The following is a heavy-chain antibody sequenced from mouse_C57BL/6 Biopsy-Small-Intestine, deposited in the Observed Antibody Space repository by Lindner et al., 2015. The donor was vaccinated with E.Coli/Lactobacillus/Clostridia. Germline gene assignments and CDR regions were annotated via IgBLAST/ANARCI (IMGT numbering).Heavy chain of an antibody. CDR2: IDPEDGDT. CDR3: TTHYYGSYSFAY. D-gene: IGHD1-1*01. Sequence: VQLQESGAELVRPGASVKLSCTASGFNIKDYYIHWVKQRPKQGLEWIGRIDPEDGDTEYAPKFQGKATMTADTSSNTACLHLSSLTSEDTAVYYCTTHYYGSYSFAYWGQGTLVTVSA. V-gene: IGHV14-1*01. CDR1: GFNIKDYY. J-gene: IGHJ3*01.